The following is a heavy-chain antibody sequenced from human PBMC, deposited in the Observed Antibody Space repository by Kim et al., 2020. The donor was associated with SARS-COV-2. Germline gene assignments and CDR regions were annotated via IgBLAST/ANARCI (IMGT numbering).Heavy chain of an antibody. CDR1: GGSISSYY. Sequence: SETLSLTCTVSGGSISSYYWSWIRQPPGKGLEWIGYIYYSGSTNYNPSLKSRVTISVDTSKNQFSLKLSSVTAADTAVYYCARVADLPEEGYCSGGSCYGGWFAPWGQGTLVTVSS. D-gene: IGHD2-15*01. CDR3: ARVADLPEEGYCSGGSCYGGWFAP. J-gene: IGHJ5*02. CDR2: IYYSGST. V-gene: IGHV4-59*13.